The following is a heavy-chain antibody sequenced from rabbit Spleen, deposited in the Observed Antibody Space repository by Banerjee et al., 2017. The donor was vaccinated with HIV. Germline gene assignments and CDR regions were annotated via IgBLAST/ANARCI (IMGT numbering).Heavy chain of an antibody. Sequence: QEQLEESGGDLVKPGASLTLTCKASGVSFSGSSYMCWVRQAPGKGLEWIACIDAGSSGFTYFASWAKGRFTISKTSSTTGTLQMTSLTAADTATYFRARDYADNRYYADWLDIWGQGTLVTVS. CDR3: ARDYADNRYYADWLDI. CDR1: GVSFSGSSY. J-gene: IGHJ5*01. V-gene: IGHV1S45*01. D-gene: IGHD8-1*01. CDR2: IDAGSSGFT.